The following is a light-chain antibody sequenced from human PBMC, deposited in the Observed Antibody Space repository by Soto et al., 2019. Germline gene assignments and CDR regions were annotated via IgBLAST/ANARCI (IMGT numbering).Light chain of an antibody. Sequence: DIVMTQSPDSLAVSLGERATINCKSSQSLLFSSNNKNYLAWYQQKPGQPPKLLIYWASTRESGVPDRFSGSGSGKDFTLTISSLQAEAVAVYYCQQYYSTLTFGQGTKVDIK. V-gene: IGKV4-1*01. CDR3: QQYYSTLT. J-gene: IGKJ1*01. CDR1: QSLLFSSNNKNY. CDR2: WAS.